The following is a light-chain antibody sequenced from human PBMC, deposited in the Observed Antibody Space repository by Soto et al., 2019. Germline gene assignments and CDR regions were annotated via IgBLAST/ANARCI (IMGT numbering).Light chain of an antibody. CDR2: GAS. J-gene: IGKJ1*01. CDR3: QQYGSSPRT. CDR1: QTVRNNY. V-gene: IGKV3-20*01. Sequence: EIVFTQSPGTLSFSPGERATLFCRASQTVRNNYLAWYQQRPGQAPRLLIYGASSRATGIPDRFSGSGSGTDFTLTISRLEPEDFAVYYCQQYGSSPRTFGQGTKVDIK.